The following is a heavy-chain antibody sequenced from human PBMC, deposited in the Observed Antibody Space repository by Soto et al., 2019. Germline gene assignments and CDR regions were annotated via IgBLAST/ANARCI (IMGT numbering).Heavy chain of an antibody. CDR3: ARDSYYYDSSGYYDFDY. D-gene: IGHD3-22*01. V-gene: IGHV3-48*02. J-gene: IGHJ4*02. Sequence: PGGSLRLSCAASGFTFSSYSMNWVRQAPGKGLEWVSYISSSSSIIYYADSVKGRFTISRDNAKNSLYLQMNSLRDEDTAVYYCARDSYYYDSSGYYDFDYWGQGTLVTVSS. CDR2: ISSSSSII. CDR1: GFTFSSYS.